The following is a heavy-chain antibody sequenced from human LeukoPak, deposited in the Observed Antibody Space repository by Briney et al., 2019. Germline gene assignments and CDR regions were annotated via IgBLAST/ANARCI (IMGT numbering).Heavy chain of an antibody. CDR2: INHSGST. D-gene: IGHD5-18*01. CDR1: GFTFSSYA. Sequence: PGGSLRLSCAASGFTFSSYAMSWVRQPPGKGLEWIGEINHSGSTNYNPSLKSRVTISVDTSKNQFSLKLSSVTAADTAVYYCARGAWRGYSYVRDYWGQGTLVTVSS. V-gene: IGHV4-34*01. J-gene: IGHJ4*02. CDR3: ARGAWRGYSYVRDY.